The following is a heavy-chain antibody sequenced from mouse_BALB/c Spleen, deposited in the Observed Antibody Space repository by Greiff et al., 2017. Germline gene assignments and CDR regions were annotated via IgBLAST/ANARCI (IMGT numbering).Heavy chain of an antibody. Sequence: QVQLQQSGAELVRPGSSVKISCKASGYAFSSYWMNWVKQRPGQGLEWIGQIYPGDGDTNYNGKFKGKATLTADKSSSTAYMQLSSLTSEDSAVYFCARALRDGYYVGAYWGQGTLVTVSA. CDR1: GYAFSSYW. D-gene: IGHD2-3*01. V-gene: IGHV1-80*01. CDR3: ARALRDGYYVGAY. CDR2: IYPGDGDT. J-gene: IGHJ3*01.